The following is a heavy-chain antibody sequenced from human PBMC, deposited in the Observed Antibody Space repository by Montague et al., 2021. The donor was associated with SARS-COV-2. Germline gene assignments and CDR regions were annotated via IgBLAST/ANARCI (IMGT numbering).Heavy chain of an antibody. CDR1: GGSISSGGYY. Sequence: TLSLTCTVSGGSISSGGYYWSWIRQHPGKGLEWIGYIYYSGSTYHXXXLKSRVTISVDTSKNQFSLKLSSVTAADTAVYYCARVHIVVVTAMRYFDLWGRGTLVTVSS. V-gene: IGHV4-31*03. CDR3: ARVHIVVVTAMRYFDL. CDR2: IYYSGST. D-gene: IGHD2-21*02. J-gene: IGHJ2*01.